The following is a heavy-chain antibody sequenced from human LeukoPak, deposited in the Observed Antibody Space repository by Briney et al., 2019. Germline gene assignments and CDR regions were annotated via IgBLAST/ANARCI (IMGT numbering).Heavy chain of an antibody. CDR3: ARDYDSSGYYVGY. Sequence: GGSLRPSCAASGFTFSSYSMNWVRQAPGKGLEWVSSISSSSSYIYYADSVKGRFTISRDNAKNSLYLQMNSLRAEDTAVYYCARDYDSSGYYVGYWGQGTLVTVSS. V-gene: IGHV3-21*01. CDR2: ISSSSSYI. J-gene: IGHJ4*02. CDR1: GFTFSSYS. D-gene: IGHD3-22*01.